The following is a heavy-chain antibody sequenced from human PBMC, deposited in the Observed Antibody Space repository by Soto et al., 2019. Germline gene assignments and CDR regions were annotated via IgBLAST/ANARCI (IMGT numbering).Heavy chain of an antibody. Sequence: ASVKVACNASGYTFTGYYMHWVRQAPGQGLEWMGWINPNSGGTNYAQKFQGWVTMTRDTSISTAYMELSRLRSDDTAVYYCARDISSPYDYVWGSYRFAFDYWGQGTLVTVSS. CDR1: GYTFTGYY. CDR2: INPNSGGT. D-gene: IGHD3-16*02. J-gene: IGHJ4*02. V-gene: IGHV1-2*04. CDR3: ARDISSPYDYVWGSYRFAFDY.